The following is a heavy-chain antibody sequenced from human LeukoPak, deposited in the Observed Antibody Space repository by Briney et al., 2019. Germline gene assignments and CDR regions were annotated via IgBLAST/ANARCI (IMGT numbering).Heavy chain of an antibody. V-gene: IGHV4-59*01. CDR3: AGMRITTPTVRTLDY. Sequence: SETLSLTCTVSGGSMSTYYWTWIRQPPGKGLEWIGFIYYTGSTSYNPSLKSRVTISVDTSKNQFSLKLSSVTAADTAVYYCAGMRITTPTVRTLDYWGQGTLVTVSS. CDR1: GGSMSTYY. J-gene: IGHJ4*02. D-gene: IGHD1-14*01. CDR2: IYYTGST.